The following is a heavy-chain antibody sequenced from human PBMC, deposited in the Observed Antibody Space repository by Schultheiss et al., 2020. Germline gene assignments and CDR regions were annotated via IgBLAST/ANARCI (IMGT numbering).Heavy chain of an antibody. Sequence: SQTLSLTCTVSGGSISSYYWSWIRQPPGKGLEWIGSIYYSGSAQYNPSLKSRVTISIDTSKNQFSLKLTSVTAADTAVYYCARLSGTYGSDCDYWGQGTLVTVSS. J-gene: IGHJ4*02. CDR2: IYYSGSA. D-gene: IGHD1-26*01. CDR1: GGSISSYY. CDR3: ARLSGTYGSDCDY. V-gene: IGHV4-59*04.